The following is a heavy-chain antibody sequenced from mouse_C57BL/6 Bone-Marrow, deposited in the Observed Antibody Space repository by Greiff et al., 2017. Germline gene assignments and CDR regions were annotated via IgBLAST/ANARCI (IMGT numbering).Heavy chain of an antibody. J-gene: IGHJ4*01. CDR1: GYTFTDYD. CDR2: IGPGSGST. V-gene: IGHV1-77*01. D-gene: IGHD2-2*01. Sequence: VQLQQSGAELVKPGASVKISCKASGYTFTDYDINWVKQTPGQGLEWIGKIGPGSGSTYYNEKFTGNATLTADNSTSTAYMKLSSLSAEDSAVSVCARDPSRWLRQAMDYWGQGTTVTVSS. CDR3: ARDPSRWLRQAMDY.